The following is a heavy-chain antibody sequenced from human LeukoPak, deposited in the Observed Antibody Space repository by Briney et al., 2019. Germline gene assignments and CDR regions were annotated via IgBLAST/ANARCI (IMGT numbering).Heavy chain of an antibody. Sequence: SETLSLTCTVSGGSISSYYWSWIRQPPGKGLEWIGYIYYSGSTNYNPSLKSRVTISVDTSKNQFSLKLSSVTAADTAVYYCARLSDYDILTGYYSPTLGYWGQGTLVTVSS. CDR3: ARLSDYDILTGYYSPTLGY. V-gene: IGHV4-59*01. CDR2: IYYSGST. D-gene: IGHD3-9*01. J-gene: IGHJ4*02. CDR1: GGSISSYY.